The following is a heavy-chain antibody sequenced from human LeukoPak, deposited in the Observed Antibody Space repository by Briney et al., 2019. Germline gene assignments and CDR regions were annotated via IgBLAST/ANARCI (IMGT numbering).Heavy chain of an antibody. D-gene: IGHD3-22*01. J-gene: IGHJ6*02. Sequence: SETLSLTCTVSGHSIINSFYWGWVRQPPGKGLEWIGYIYYSGSTNYNPSLKSRVTISVDTSKNQFSLKLSSVTAADTAVYYCARHGPYYYELDVWGQGTTVTVSS. CDR1: GHSIINSFY. V-gene: IGHV4-59*08. CDR2: IYYSGST. CDR3: ARHGPYYYELDV.